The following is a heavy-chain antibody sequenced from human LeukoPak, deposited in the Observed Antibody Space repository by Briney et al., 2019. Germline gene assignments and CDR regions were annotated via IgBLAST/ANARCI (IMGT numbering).Heavy chain of an antibody. D-gene: IGHD2-2*01. Sequence: GGSLRLSCAASGFTFSGSAMSWVRQAPGEGLEWVSLISYSGANSYYTDSVKGRVTISRDNAKNSLYLQMNSLRAEDTAVYYCARGGYCSSSVCYSLNAFDIWGQGTMFTVSS. J-gene: IGHJ3*02. V-gene: IGHV3-23*01. CDR1: GFTFSGSA. CDR2: ISYSGANS. CDR3: ARGGYCSSSVCYSLNAFDI.